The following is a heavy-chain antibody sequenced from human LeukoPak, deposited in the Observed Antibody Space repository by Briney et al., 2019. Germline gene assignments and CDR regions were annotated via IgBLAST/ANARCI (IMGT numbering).Heavy chain of an antibody. V-gene: IGHV3-7*01. CDR3: ARDQGAAGDF. D-gene: IGHD6-13*01. J-gene: IGHJ4*02. Sequence: GGSLRLSCAASGFIFSRYWMTWVRQAPGKGLEWVANIDQSGNEKFYVDSVKGRFTISRDNSKNSLYLQLNSLRVEDTAVYYCARDQGAAGDFWGQGTQVTVSS. CDR2: IDQSGNEK. CDR1: GFIFSRYW.